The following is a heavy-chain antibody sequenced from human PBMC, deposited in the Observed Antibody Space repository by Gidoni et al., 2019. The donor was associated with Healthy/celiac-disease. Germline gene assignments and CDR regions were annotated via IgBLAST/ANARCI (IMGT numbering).Heavy chain of an antibody. CDR2: IYYSGST. Sequence: QVQLQESGPGLVKPSQTLSFTCTVLVGSIRSGGYYWSWIRQHPGKGLEWIGYIYYSGSTYDTPSLKSLVTISVDTYKNQCSLKLSSVTAADTSVYYCARVSPGYCSSTSCSNNWFDPWGQGTLVTVSS. CDR1: VGSIRSGGYY. V-gene: IGHV4-31*01. D-gene: IGHD2-2*01. J-gene: IGHJ5*02. CDR3: ARVSPGYCSSTSCSNNWFDP.